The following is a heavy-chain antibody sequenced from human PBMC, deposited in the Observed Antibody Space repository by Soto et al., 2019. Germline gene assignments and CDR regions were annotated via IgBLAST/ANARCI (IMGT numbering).Heavy chain of an antibody. V-gene: IGHV4-30-2*01. D-gene: IGHD3-22*01. Sequence: SETLSLTCAVSGGSISSGGYSWSWTRQPPGKGLEWIGYIYHSGSTYYNPSLKSRVTISVDRSKNQFSLKLSSVTAADTAVYYCARVSYSSGFWFDPWGQGTLVTVSS. CDR2: IYHSGST. J-gene: IGHJ5*02. CDR1: GGSISSGGYS. CDR3: ARVSYSSGFWFDP.